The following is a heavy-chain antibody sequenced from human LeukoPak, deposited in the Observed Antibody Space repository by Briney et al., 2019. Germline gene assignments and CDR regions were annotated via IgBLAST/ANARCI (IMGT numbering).Heavy chain of an antibody. D-gene: IGHD6-13*01. J-gene: IGHJ5*02. Sequence: TSETLSLTCAVYGGSFSGYYWSWIRQPPGKGLEWIGEINHSGSTNYNPSLKSRVTISVDTSKNQFSLKLSSVTAADTAMYYCARHAHSSSWYWFDPWGQGTLVTVSS. CDR1: GGSFSGYY. V-gene: IGHV4-34*01. CDR2: INHSGST. CDR3: ARHAHSSSWYWFDP.